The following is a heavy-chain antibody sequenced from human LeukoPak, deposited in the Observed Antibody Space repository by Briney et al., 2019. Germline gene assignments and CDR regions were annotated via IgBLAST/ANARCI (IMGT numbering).Heavy chain of an antibody. D-gene: IGHD3-9*01. V-gene: IGHV3-23*01. CDR1: GFTFSSYA. J-gene: IGHJ6*04. Sequence: GGSLRLSCAASGFTFSSYAMSWVRQAPGKGLEWVSAISGSGGSTYYADSVKGRFTISRDNSKNTLCLQMNSLRAEDTALYYCAKEILTGRCYGIDVWGKGTTVTVSS. CDR2: ISGSGGST. CDR3: AKEILTGRCYGIDV.